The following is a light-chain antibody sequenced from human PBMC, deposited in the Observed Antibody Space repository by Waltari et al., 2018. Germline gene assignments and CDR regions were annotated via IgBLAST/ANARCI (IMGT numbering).Light chain of an antibody. CDR3: QTGGHGTWV. J-gene: IGLJ3*02. CDR1: SGHSSNV. CDR2: VNSDGSH. V-gene: IGLV4-69*01. Sequence: QLILTQSPSASASLGASVKLTCTLSSGHSSNVIAWLQQQPEKGPRFLMKVNSDGSHRKGDEIPYRFSGSSSGAERYRSIASLQSEDEADYFCQTGGHGTWVFGGGTKLTVL.